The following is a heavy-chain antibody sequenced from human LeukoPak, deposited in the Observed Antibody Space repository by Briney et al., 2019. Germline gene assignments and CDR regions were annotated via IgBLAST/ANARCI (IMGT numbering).Heavy chain of an antibody. Sequence: EGSLRLSCAASGFTFSSYAMSWVRQAPGKGLEWVSAISGSGGSTYYADSVKGRFTISRDNSKNTLYLQMNSLRAEDTAVYYCAKSQGGYSYGFWVDLGFDYWGQGTLVTVSS. D-gene: IGHD5-18*01. V-gene: IGHV3-23*01. CDR3: AKSQGGYSYGFWVDLGFDY. J-gene: IGHJ4*02. CDR1: GFTFSSYA. CDR2: ISGSGGST.